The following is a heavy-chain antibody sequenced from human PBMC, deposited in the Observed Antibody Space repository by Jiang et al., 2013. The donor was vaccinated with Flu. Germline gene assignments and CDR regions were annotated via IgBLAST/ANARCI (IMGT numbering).Heavy chain of an antibody. CDR2: ISYDGVLK. CDR3: AKDRGHWYYSDV. V-gene: IGHV3-30*18. CDR1: GFPFAGYG. D-gene: IGHD2-8*02. Sequence: GVVLPGRSLRLSCVASGFPFAGYGMHWVRQAPGKGLEWVAFISYDGVLKYYADSVKGRFTISRDNSENTMNLQVSSLRTDDTAVYYCAKDRGHWYYSDVWGQGTLVTVSS. J-gene: IGHJ4*02.